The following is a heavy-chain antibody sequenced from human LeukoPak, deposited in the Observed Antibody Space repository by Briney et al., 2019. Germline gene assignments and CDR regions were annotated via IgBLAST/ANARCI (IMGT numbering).Heavy chain of an antibody. CDR3: ARTTEGYAGGPGYSYYYYMDV. CDR2: IYYSGIT. D-gene: IGHD5-12*01. Sequence: SETLSLTCTVSGGSISSSGYYWGWIRQSPGEGLEWIGNIYYSGITYYNPSLKSRVTISVDTSKNQVSLKLRSVTAADTAVYYCARTTEGYAGGPGYSYYYYMDVWGKGTTVTISS. CDR1: GGSISSSGYY. J-gene: IGHJ6*03. V-gene: IGHV4-39*07.